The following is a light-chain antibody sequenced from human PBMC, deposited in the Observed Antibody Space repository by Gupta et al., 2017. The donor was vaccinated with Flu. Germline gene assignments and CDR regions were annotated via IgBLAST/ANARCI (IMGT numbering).Light chain of an antibody. CDR1: QSIDTW. CDR3: QQYKSFWT. V-gene: IGKV1-5*03. Sequence: DIQMTQSPSTLSASVGVRVTITCRASQSIDTWLAWYQQKPGKAPNLLIYKGSNLQSWVPSRFSGSGSGTQFTLTISSLQPDDFATYYCQQYKSFWTFGQGTKVEVK. J-gene: IGKJ1*01. CDR2: KGS.